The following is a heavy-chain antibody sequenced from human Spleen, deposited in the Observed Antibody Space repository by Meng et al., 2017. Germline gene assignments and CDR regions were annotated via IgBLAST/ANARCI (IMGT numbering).Heavy chain of an antibody. D-gene: IGHD6-25*01. CDR3: ARDEDISAAGKLFGDY. V-gene: IGHV1-2*06. J-gene: IGHJ4*02. CDR2: INPKSGDT. Sequence: ASVKVSCKASGGSFSSYTINWVRQAPGQGLEWMGRINPKSGDTHYAQKFQARVTMTGDTSISTAYMELSGLRSDDTAMYYCARDEDISAAGKLFGDYWGQGTLVTVSS. CDR1: GGSFSSYT.